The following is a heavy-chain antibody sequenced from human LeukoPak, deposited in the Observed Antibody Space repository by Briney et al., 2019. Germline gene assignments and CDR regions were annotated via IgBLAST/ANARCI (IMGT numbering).Heavy chain of an antibody. CDR2: IIPIFGTA. J-gene: IGHJ5*02. CDR1: GGTFSSYA. CDR3: ARATEGEFMQNNWFDP. Sequence: GASVKVSCKASGGTFSSYAISWVRQATGHGLEWMGAIIPIFGTANDAQKFQGRVTITADESTSTAYMELSSLRSEDTAVYYCARATEGEFMQNNWFDPWGQGTLVTVSS. V-gene: IGHV1-69*01. D-gene: IGHD5-12*01.